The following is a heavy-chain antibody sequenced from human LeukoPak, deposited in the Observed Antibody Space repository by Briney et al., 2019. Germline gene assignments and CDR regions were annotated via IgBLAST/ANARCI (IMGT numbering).Heavy chain of an antibody. D-gene: IGHD3-10*01. Sequence: PSETLSLTCTVSSASINSSPYFWAWIRQSPGKGLEWIGSFSYSGTTYYNPSLKSRVTISVDTSKNQFSLKLSSVTAADTAVYYCARLGVSAFGELHFDYWGQGTLVTVSS. V-gene: IGHV4-39*01. J-gene: IGHJ4*02. CDR3: ARLGVSAFGELHFDY. CDR2: FSYSGTT. CDR1: SASINSSPYF.